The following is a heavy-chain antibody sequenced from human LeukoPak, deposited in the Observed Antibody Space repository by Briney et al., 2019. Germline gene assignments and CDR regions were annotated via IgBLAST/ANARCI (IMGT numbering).Heavy chain of an antibody. CDR2: IYYSGST. Sequence: PSETLSLTCTVSGGSISSYYWSWIRQPPGKGLEWIGYIYYSGSTNYNPSLKSRVTISVDTSKNQFSLKLSSVTAADTAVYYCARSLYYYESGKIEPWGQGTLVTVSS. CDR3: ARSLYYYESGKIEP. V-gene: IGHV4-59*01. J-gene: IGHJ5*02. CDR1: GGSISSYY. D-gene: IGHD3-22*01.